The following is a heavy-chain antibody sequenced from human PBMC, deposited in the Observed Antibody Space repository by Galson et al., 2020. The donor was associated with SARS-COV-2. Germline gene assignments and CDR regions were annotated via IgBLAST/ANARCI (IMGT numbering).Heavy chain of an antibody. CDR1: GYSITSGYY. V-gene: IGHV4-38-2*02. J-gene: IGHJ4*02. D-gene: IGHD1-7*01. Sequence: SQTLSLTCSVSGYSITSGYYWGWVRQPPGKGLEWIASIYHSAHTFYNPSLKSRVTISVDTSKNQFSLRLNSMTAADTAVYYCARDITGSTGGGCWGQGTLVTGSS. CDR2: IYHSAHT. CDR3: ARDITGSTGGGC.